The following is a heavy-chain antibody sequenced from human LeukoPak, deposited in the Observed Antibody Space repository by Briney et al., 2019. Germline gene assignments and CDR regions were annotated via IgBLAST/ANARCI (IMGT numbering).Heavy chain of an antibody. CDR1: GFTFSSYW. CDR3: AREGTRGLFDS. Sequence: PGGSLRLSCAASGFTFSSYWMSWFRQAPGKGLEWVADINLDGSGKYYVDSVKGRFTISRDNAKNSLNLHMNSLRAEDTAVYYCAREGTRGLFDSWGQGTLVTVSS. CDR2: INLDGSGK. J-gene: IGHJ4*02. V-gene: IGHV3-7*01. D-gene: IGHD1/OR15-1a*01.